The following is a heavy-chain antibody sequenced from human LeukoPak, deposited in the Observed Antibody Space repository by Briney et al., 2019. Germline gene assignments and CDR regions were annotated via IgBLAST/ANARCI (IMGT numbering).Heavy chain of an antibody. CDR1: GFTFSSYT. J-gene: IGHJ4*02. CDR3: ATGLFDY. D-gene: IGHD7-27*01. V-gene: IGHV3-21*01. CDR2: ISSSSSYI. Sequence: GGSLRLSCAASGFTFSSYTMSWVRQAPGKGLDWVSSISSSSSYICYADSVKGRFTISRDNAKNSLYLQMNSLRAEDTAVYYCATGLFDYWGQGTLVTVSS.